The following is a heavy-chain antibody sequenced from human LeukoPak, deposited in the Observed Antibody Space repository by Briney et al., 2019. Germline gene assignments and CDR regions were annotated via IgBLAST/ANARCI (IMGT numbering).Heavy chain of an antibody. CDR1: GFTFSDYY. V-gene: IGHV3-11*01. J-gene: IGHJ4*02. CDR2: ISSSGSTI. CDR3: ARDAYDILTGYRYFDY. D-gene: IGHD3-9*01. Sequence: PGGSLRLSCAASGFTFSDYYMSWIRQAPGKGLEWVSYISSSGSTIYYADSVEGRFTISRDNAKNSLYLQMNSLRAEDTAVYYCARDAYDILTGYRYFDYWGQGTLVTVSS.